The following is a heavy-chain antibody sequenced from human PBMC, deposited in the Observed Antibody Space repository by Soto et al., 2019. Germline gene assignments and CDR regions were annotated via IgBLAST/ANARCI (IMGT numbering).Heavy chain of an antibody. J-gene: IGHJ4*02. CDR2: IYYSGST. CDR3: ARHVGGMTTVDY. Sequence: PSETLSLTCTVSGGSISSYYLSWIRQPPGKGLEWIGYIYYSGSTNYNPSLKSRVTISVDTSKNQFSLKLSSVTAADTAVYYCARHVGGMTTVDYWGQGTLVTVSS. CDR1: GGSISSYY. V-gene: IGHV4-59*08. D-gene: IGHD4-4*01.